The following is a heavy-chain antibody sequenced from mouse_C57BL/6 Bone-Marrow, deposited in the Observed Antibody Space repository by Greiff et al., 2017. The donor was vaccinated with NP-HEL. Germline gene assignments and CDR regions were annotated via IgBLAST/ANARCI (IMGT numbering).Heavy chain of an antibody. Sequence: VKLMESGAELARPGASVKLSCKASGYTFTSYGISWVKQRTGQGLEWIGEIYPRSGNTYYNEKFKGKATLTADKSSSTAYMELRSLTSEDSAVYFCAREVLRPHYYAMDYWGQGTSVTVSS. V-gene: IGHV1-81*01. CDR1: GYTFTSYG. CDR3: AREVLRPHYYAMDY. D-gene: IGHD1-2*01. CDR2: IYPRSGNT. J-gene: IGHJ4*01.